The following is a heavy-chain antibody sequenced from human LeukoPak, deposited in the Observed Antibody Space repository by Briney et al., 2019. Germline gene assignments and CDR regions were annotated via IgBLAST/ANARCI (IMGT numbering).Heavy chain of an antibody. CDR1: RGSLSSYY. V-gene: IGHV4-59*08. J-gene: IGHJ4*02. CDR2: TYYSGTT. CDR3: VRRGFRAGGSWIFDY. D-gene: IGHD3-10*01. Sequence: SETLSLTCTVSRGSLSSYYWSWIRQPPGKGLEWIGYTYYSGTTNYNPSLKSRVTISVDTSKNQFSLKLSSVTAADTAFYYCVRRGFRAGGSWIFDYWGQGTLVTASS.